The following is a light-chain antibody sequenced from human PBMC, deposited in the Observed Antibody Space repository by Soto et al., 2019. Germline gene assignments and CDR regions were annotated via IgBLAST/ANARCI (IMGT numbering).Light chain of an antibody. CDR1: QSVSSN. J-gene: IGKJ4*01. V-gene: IGKV3-15*01. Sequence: EIVMTQSPATLSVSPGERATLSCRASQSVSSNLAWYQQKPGQAPRLLIYGASTRATGIPARFSGSGSGTDXXLTISSLQSEDFAVYYCQQYNNWPLTFGGGTKGEIK. CDR3: QQYNNWPLT. CDR2: GAS.